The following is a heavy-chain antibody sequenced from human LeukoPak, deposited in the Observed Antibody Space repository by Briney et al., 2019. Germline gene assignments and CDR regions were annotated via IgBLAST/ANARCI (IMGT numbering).Heavy chain of an antibody. D-gene: IGHD4-11*01. CDR2: IIPIFDTT. Sequence: SVKVSCKASGGTFSNYAITWVRQAPGEGLEWVGLIIPIFDTTNYAQKFQDRVTITADESTSTAYMELTSLRSDDTAVYYCARDPIDYSDVPDAFDIWGQGTMVTVS. CDR1: GGTFSNYA. J-gene: IGHJ3*02. V-gene: IGHV1-69*13. CDR3: ARDPIDYSDVPDAFDI.